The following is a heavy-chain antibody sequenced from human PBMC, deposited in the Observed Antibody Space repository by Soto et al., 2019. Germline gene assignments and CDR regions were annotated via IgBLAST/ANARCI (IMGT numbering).Heavy chain of an antibody. D-gene: IGHD2-2*01. J-gene: IGHJ4*02. Sequence: PVGSLRLSCAASGFTFSSYAMHWVRQAPGKGLEWVAVISYDGSNKYYADSVKGRFTISRDNSKNTLYLQMNSLRAEDTAVYYWARGPSSLTRFDEWGQGTLVSVSS. CDR3: ARGPSSLTRFDE. CDR2: ISYDGSNK. V-gene: IGHV3-30-3*01. CDR1: GFTFSSYA.